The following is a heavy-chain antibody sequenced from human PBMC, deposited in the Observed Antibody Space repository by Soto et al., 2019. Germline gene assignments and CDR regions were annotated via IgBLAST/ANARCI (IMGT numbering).Heavy chain of an antibody. CDR1: GFTFSSFG. CDR3: AKDLISYMDV. CDR2: ISYDGSNK. Sequence: GGSLRLSCAASGFTFSSFGIHWVRQAPGKGLEWLALISYDGSNKYYADSVKGRFTISRDNSKNTLYLQMNSLRPEDTSVYYCAKDLISYMDVWGKGTTVTVSS. J-gene: IGHJ6*03. V-gene: IGHV3-30*18.